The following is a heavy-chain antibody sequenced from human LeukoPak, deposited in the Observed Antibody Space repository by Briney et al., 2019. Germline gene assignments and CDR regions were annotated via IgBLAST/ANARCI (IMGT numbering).Heavy chain of an antibody. CDR2: IIPIFGTA. V-gene: IGHV1-69*01. CDR3: ARGLEMANDAFDI. Sequence: SVKVSCKASGGTFSSYAISWVRQAPGQGLEWMGGIIPIFGTANYAQKFQGRVTITADESTSTAYMELSSLRSEDTAVYYCARGLEMANDAFDIWGQGTMVTVSS. J-gene: IGHJ3*02. CDR1: GGTFSSYA. D-gene: IGHD5-24*01.